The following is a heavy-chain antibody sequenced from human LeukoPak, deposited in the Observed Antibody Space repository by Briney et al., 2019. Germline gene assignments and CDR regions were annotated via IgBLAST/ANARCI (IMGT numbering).Heavy chain of an antibody. CDR1: GFTFSSYG. CDR3: AKGPISSATYFSYFDY. J-gene: IGHJ4*02. V-gene: IGHV3-23*01. Sequence: GGSLRLSCAASGFTFSSYGMSWVRQAPGKGLEWVTAISAGGDLTNDADSVKGRFTISRDSSKNMLYVQMNSLRAEDTAIYYCAKGPISSATYFSYFDYWGQGTLVTVSS. D-gene: IGHD1-26*01. CDR2: ISAGGDLT.